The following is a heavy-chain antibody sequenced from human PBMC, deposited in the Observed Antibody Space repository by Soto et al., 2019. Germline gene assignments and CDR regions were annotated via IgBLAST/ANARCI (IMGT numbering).Heavy chain of an antibody. CDR3: ARVMVRTYYYYYGMDV. Sequence: QVQLVESGGGLVKPGGSLRLSCAASGFTFSDYYMSWIRQAPGKGLEWVSYISSSSSYTNYADSVTGRFTIARDNAKNSLYLQMNSLRAEDTAVYYCARVMVRTYYYYYGMDVWGQGTTVTVSS. CDR1: GFTFSDYY. CDR2: ISSSSSYT. J-gene: IGHJ6*02. V-gene: IGHV3-11*05. D-gene: IGHD3-10*01.